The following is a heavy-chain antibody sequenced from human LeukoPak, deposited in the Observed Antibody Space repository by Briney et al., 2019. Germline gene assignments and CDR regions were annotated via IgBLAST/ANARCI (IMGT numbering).Heavy chain of an antibody. CDR1: GYTFINYG. D-gene: IGHD6-19*01. CDR3: AREGAGSGWPDY. V-gene: IGHV1-18*01. CDR2: IIGYNGNT. J-gene: IGHJ4*02. Sequence: ASVKVSCKPSGYTFINYGISWVRQAPGQGLEWIGWIIGYNGNTNYAQKLQGRVPMTTDTSTNTAYMELRSLRSDDTAEYYCAREGAGSGWPDYWGQGTLVTVSS.